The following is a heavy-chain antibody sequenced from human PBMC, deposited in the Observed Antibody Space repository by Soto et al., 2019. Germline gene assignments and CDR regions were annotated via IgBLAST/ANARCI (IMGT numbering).Heavy chain of an antibody. CDR3: ARTELNSGSYYFDY. Sequence: PSQTLFLTCAVYGGSFSGYYWSWIRQPPGKWLEWIGEINHSGSTNYNPSLKSRVTISVDTSKNQFSLKLSSVTAADTAVYYCARTELNSGSYYFDYWGQGTLVTVSS. D-gene: IGHD3-10*01. CDR1: GGSFSGYY. V-gene: IGHV4-34*01. J-gene: IGHJ4*02. CDR2: INHSGST.